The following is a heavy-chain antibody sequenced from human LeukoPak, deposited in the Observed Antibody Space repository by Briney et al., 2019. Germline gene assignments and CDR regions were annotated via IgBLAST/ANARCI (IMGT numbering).Heavy chain of an antibody. Sequence: ASVKVSCKASGYTFTSYDINWVRQATGQGLEWMGWMNPNSGNTGYAQKFQGRVTMTRNTSISTAYMELSSLRSEDTAVYYCAREVGYSSSWYQTKDYYYYYGMDVWGQGTTVTVSS. CDR1: GYTFTSYD. CDR2: MNPNSGNT. CDR3: AREVGYSSSWYQTKDYYYYYGMDV. V-gene: IGHV1-8*01. J-gene: IGHJ6*02. D-gene: IGHD6-13*01.